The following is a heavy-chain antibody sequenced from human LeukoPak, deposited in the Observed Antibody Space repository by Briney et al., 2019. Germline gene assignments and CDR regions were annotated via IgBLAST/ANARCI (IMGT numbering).Heavy chain of an antibody. Sequence: GGSLRLSCAASGFTVSSNYMSWVCQAPGKGLEWVSVIYSGGSTYYADSVKGRFTISRDNSKNTLYLQMNNLRAEDTAVYYCARYSSSWYSPFDYWGQGTLVTVS. CDR2: IYSGGST. CDR1: GFTVSSNY. V-gene: IGHV3-53*01. CDR3: ARYSSSWYSPFDY. J-gene: IGHJ4*02. D-gene: IGHD6-13*01.